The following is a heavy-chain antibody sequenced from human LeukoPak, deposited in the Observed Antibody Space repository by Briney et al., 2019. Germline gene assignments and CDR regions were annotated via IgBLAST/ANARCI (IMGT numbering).Heavy chain of an antibody. D-gene: IGHD3-10*01. CDR3: ARRGSGRYNWFDP. Sequence: SETLSLTCAVSGYSISSSNWWGWIRQPPGKGLEWIGYIYYSGSTYYNASLKSRVTLSVDTSKNQFSLKLNSVTAVDTAVYYCARRGSGRYNWFDPWGREPWSPSPQ. CDR2: IYYSGST. CDR1: GYSISSSNW. V-gene: IGHV4-28*01. J-gene: IGHJ5*02.